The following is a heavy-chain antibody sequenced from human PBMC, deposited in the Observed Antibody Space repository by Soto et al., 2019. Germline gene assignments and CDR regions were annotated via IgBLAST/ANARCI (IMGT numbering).Heavy chain of an antibody. CDR3: AKSQWEPYRLFDY. D-gene: IGHD1-26*01. CDR2: ISYDGSNK. Sequence: GGSLRLSCAASGFTFSSYGMHWVRQAPGKGLEWVAVISYDGSNKYYADSVKGRFTISRDNSKNTLYLQMNSLRAEDTAVYYCAKSQWEPYRLFDYWGQGTLVTVSS. J-gene: IGHJ4*02. CDR1: GFTFSSYG. V-gene: IGHV3-30*18.